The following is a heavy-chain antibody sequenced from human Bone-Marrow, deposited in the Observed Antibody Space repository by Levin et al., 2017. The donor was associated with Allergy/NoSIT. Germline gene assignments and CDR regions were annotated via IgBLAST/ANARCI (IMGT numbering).Heavy chain of an antibody. D-gene: IGHD7-27*01. Sequence: PGGSLRLSCVVSGSNFNVSTMNWVWVRQAPGKGLEWITYISGSGDTIFYAESVKGRFTVATDSSKMSLYLRLESLRVDDTAVYCCGLGRVGDPSDFWGQGTLVTVSS. V-gene: IGHV3-48*01. CDR2: ISGSGDTI. CDR3: GLGRVGDPSDF. J-gene: IGHJ4*02. CDR1: GSNFNVST.